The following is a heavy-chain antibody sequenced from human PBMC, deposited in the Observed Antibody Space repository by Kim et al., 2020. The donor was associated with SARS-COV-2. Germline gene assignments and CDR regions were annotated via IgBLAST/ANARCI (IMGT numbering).Heavy chain of an antibody. Sequence: ASVKVSCKASGYTFTSYAMHWVRQAPGQRLEWMGWINAGNGNTKYSQKFQVRVNITRDTSASTAYMELSSLRSEDTAVYYCARDQGIYCSSTSCRYGMDVWGQGTTVTVSS. CDR2: INAGNGNT. CDR3: ARDQGIYCSSTSCRYGMDV. J-gene: IGHJ6*02. D-gene: IGHD2-2*01. V-gene: IGHV1-3*01. CDR1: GYTFTSYA.